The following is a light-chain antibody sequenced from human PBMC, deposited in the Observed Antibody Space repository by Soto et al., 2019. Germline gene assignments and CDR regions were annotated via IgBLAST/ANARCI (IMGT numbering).Light chain of an antibody. CDR2: DAS. J-gene: IGKJ4*01. V-gene: IGKV3-11*01. CDR1: QSVRTY. Sequence: IVLTQSPATLSLSPGERATLSCRASQSVRTYLAWYQQKPGQAPRLLIYDASNRATGIPARFSGRGSGTDFTLTINSLEPEDFAVYYCQQRNRWPTFGGGTKVEIK. CDR3: QQRNRWPT.